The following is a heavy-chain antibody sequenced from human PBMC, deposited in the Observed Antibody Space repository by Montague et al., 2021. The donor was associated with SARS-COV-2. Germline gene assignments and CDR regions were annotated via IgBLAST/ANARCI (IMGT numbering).Heavy chain of an antibody. V-gene: IGHV4-4*07. J-gene: IGHJ4*01. D-gene: IGHD1-26*01. CDR1: GASISGYH. CDR3: ARGSESYYHPFDY. CDR2: VYSYGDT. Sequence: SETLSLTCTVSGASISGYHWCWIRHPPRKALEWIGRVYSYGDTTSYHSLNSRLTMSVDTSARQFSLKMTSVIAADTAIYYCARGSESYYHPFDYWGHGNLVTVSS.